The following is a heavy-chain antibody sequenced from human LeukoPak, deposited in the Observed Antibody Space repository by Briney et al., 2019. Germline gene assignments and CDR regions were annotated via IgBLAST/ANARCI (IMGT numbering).Heavy chain of an antibody. Sequence: SETLSLTCAVYGESFSGYFWTWIRQPPGKGLEWIGEINHSGIINYNPFLKSRVTISVDTSKNQFSLKVTSLTAADTAVYYCARGVDYYGVWGQGTLVTVSS. J-gene: IGHJ4*02. D-gene: IGHD3-10*01. V-gene: IGHV4-34*01. CDR2: INHSGII. CDR3: ARGVDYYGV. CDR1: GESFSGYF.